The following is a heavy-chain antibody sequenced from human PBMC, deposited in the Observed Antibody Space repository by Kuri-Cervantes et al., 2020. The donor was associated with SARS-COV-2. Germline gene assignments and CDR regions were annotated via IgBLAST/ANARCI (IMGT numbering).Heavy chain of an antibody. V-gene: IGHV5-51*01. CDR1: GYSLTTYW. Sequence: GGSLRLSCKGSGYSLTTYWIGWVRQMPGKGLEWMGIIYPGDSDTRYSPSFQGQVTISADKSISTAYLQWSSLKASDTAMYYCARRDFGSGSYYLDYWGQGTLVTVSS. J-gene: IGHJ4*02. CDR3: ARRDFGSGSYYLDY. D-gene: IGHD3-10*01. CDR2: IYPGDSDT.